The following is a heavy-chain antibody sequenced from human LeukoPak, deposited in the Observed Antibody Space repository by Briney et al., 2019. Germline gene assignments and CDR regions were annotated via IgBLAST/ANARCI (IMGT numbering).Heavy chain of an antibody. CDR3: ARGRILRFLEWLPDAFDI. CDR1: GGSFSGYY. D-gene: IGHD3-3*01. Sequence: SETLSLTCAVYGGSFSGYYWSWIRQPPGKGLEWIGEINHSGSTNYNPSLKSRVTLSVDTSKNQFSLKPSSVTAADTAVYYCARGRILRFLEWLPDAFDIWGQGTMVTVSS. V-gene: IGHV4-34*01. CDR2: INHSGST. J-gene: IGHJ3*02.